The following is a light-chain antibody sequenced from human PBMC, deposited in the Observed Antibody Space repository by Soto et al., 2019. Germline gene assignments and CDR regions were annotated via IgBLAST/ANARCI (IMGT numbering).Light chain of an antibody. Sequence: QSVLTQPASVSGSPGQSSTISCTRTSSDVGGYNYVSWYQQHPGKAPKLMIYDVSNRPSGVSNRFSGSKSGNTASLTISGLQAEDEADYYCSSYTSSSTPVFGTGTKVTVL. CDR2: DVS. CDR3: SSYTSSSTPV. J-gene: IGLJ1*01. V-gene: IGLV2-14*01. CDR1: SSDVGGYNY.